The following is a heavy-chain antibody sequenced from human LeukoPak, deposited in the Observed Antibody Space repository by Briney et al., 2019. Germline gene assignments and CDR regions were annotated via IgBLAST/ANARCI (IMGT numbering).Heavy chain of an antibody. Sequence: GASVEVSCKASGYAFTGYYMHWVRQAPGQGLEWMGWINPNSGGTNYAQKFQGRVTMTRDTSISTAYMELSRLRSDDTAVYYCARDKGVRYFAQCLGYWGQGTLVTVSS. CDR1: GYAFTGYY. CDR3: ARDKGVRYFAQCLGY. D-gene: IGHD3-9*01. J-gene: IGHJ4*02. CDR2: INPNSGGT. V-gene: IGHV1-2*02.